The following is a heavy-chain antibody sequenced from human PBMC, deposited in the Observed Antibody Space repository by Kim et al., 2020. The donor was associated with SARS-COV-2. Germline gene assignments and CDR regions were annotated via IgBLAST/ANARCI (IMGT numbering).Heavy chain of an antibody. Sequence: GGSLRLSCAASGFTFSSFGMHWVRQAPGKGLEWVAAISYDGGNKYYADSVKGRFTISRDKSENTLYLQMNSLRAEDTAVYYCAKSMGMIDFDYWGQGTLVTVSS. D-gene: IGHD3-22*01. CDR3: AKSMGMIDFDY. V-gene: IGHV3-30*18. CDR1: GFTFSSFG. CDR2: ISYDGGNK. J-gene: IGHJ4*02.